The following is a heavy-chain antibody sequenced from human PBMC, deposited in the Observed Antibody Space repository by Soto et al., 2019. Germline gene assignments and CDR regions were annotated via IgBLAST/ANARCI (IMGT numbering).Heavy chain of an antibody. D-gene: IGHD3-16*01. CDR3: ARTETFGSLNWFDP. V-gene: IGHV1-8*01. Sequence: ASVKVSCKASGYSFTNNDVSWVRQATGQGLEWMGWMNPGSGDTGYAQKFQGRVTMTRDISIATAYMELSSLRSDDTAIYYCARTETFGSLNWFDPWGQGTLVTVSS. CDR1: GYSFTNND. J-gene: IGHJ5*02. CDR2: MNPGSGDT.